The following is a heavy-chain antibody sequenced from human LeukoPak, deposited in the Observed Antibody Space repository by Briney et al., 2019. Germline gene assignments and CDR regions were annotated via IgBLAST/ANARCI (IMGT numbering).Heavy chain of an antibody. CDR3: AKDGYCSGGTCHPFFMDV. J-gene: IGHJ6*03. V-gene: IGHV3-33*06. D-gene: IGHD2-15*01. CDR2: IWFDESKK. CDR1: GFTFSTYG. Sequence: HPGGSLRLSCAASGFTFSTYGMHWVRQVPGKGLEWVAVIWFDESKKYYADSVKGRFTISRDISKSTLYLEMNSLRAEDTALYYCAKDGYCSGGTCHPFFMDVWGKGTTVTVSS.